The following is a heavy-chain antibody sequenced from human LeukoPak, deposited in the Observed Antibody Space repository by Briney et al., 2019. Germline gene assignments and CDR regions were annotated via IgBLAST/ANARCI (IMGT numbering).Heavy chain of an antibody. CDR1: GFTFSSYA. CDR2: LSGSGGSA. Sequence: GGSLRLSRAAAGFTFSSYAMTWVRLAPRKWMEWVSSLSGSGGSAYYADSVKGRFTISRDNSKNTLFLQMNSLRAEDTAIYYCAKQRYGSGNHYKDSFDYWGQGTLVTVSS. J-gene: IGHJ4*02. CDR3: AKQRYGSGNHYKDSFDY. V-gene: IGHV3-23*01. D-gene: IGHD3-10*01.